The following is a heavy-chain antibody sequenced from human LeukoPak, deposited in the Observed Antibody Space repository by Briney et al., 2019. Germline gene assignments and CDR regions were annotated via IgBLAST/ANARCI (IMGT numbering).Heavy chain of an antibody. D-gene: IGHD3-22*01. CDR2: ISSSSSYI. Sequence: GSLRLSCAASGFTFSSYSMNWVRQAPGKGLEWVSSISSSSSYIYYADSVKGRFTISRDNAKNSLYLQMNSLRAEDTALYYCARTDSSGYYPEFDYWGQGTLVTVSS. CDR1: GFTFSSYS. CDR3: ARTDSSGYYPEFDY. J-gene: IGHJ4*02. V-gene: IGHV3-21*04.